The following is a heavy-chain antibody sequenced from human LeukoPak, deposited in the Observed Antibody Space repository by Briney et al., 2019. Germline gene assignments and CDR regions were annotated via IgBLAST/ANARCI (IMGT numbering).Heavy chain of an antibody. CDR3: AKEDSSSSPPLDY. V-gene: IGHV3-23*01. CDR1: GFTFSSYA. Sequence: TGGFLILSCAASGFTFSSYAMGWVRQGPGKGLEWVSGISGSGGSTYYADSVKGRFTISRDNSTKTLYLQMNSLRAEDTAVYYCAKEDSSSSPPLDYWGQGTLVSVSS. D-gene: IGHD6-6*01. CDR2: ISGSGGST. J-gene: IGHJ4*02.